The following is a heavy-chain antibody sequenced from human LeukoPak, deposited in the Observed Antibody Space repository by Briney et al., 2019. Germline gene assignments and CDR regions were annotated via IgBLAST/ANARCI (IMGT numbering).Heavy chain of an antibody. CDR2: IYSGGTT. CDR3: ARLNPSGFDY. J-gene: IGHJ4*02. Sequence: GGSLRLSCAASGFTVSSNYMSWVRQAPGKGLEWVSVIYSGGTTYYADSVKGRFTISRDNSKNTLYLQINSLRAEDTAVYYCARLNPSGFDYWGQGTLVTVSS. D-gene: IGHD1-26*01. V-gene: IGHV3-53*01. CDR1: GFTVSSNY.